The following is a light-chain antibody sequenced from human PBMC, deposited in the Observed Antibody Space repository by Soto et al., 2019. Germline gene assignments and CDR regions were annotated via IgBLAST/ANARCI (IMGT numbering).Light chain of an antibody. CDR2: DIN. J-gene: IGLJ3*02. CDR3: GTWDSSLSSWV. CDR1: SSNIGSYY. V-gene: IGLV1-51*01. Sequence: QSVLTQPPSVSAASGQKVTISCSGSSSNIGSYYVSWYQQVPGTAPKLLIYDINSRPSGIPDRFSGSKSGTSATLGITGLQTGDEADYYCGTWDSSLSSWVFGGGTQVTVL.